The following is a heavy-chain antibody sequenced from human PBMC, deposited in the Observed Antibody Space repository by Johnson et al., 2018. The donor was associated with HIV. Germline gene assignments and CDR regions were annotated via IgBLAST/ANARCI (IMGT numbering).Heavy chain of an antibody. V-gene: IGHV3-30*04. CDR3: ARQLGSDAFDI. CDR1: GFTFSNFA. J-gene: IGHJ3*02. D-gene: IGHD7-27*01. Sequence: VQLVESGGGLVQPGRSLRLSCAASGFTFSNFAMHWVRQAPGKGLEWVVVISYDGSNKYFADSVKGRFTISRDNSKNSLYLQMNSLRAEDTAVYYCARQLGSDAFDIWGQGTMVTVSS. CDR2: ISYDGSNK.